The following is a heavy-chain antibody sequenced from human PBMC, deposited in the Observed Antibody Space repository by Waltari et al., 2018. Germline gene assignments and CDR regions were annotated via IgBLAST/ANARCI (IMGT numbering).Heavy chain of an antibody. CDR2: IYYSGST. CDR1: GGSISSYY. Sequence: QVQLQESGPGLVKPSATLSLTCTVSGGSISSYYWSWIRQPPGKGLEWIGYIYYSGSTNYNPSLKSRVTISVDTSKNQFSLKLSSVTAADTAVYYCARGGQGSNCSGGSCYSMYYYYYGMDVWGQGTTVTVSS. J-gene: IGHJ6*02. V-gene: IGHV4-59*01. CDR3: ARGGQGSNCSGGSCYSMYYYYYGMDV. D-gene: IGHD2-15*01.